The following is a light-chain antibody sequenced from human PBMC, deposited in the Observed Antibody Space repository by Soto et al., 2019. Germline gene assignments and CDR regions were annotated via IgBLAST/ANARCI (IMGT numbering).Light chain of an antibody. Sequence: DIQITQSPSSLSASVGDRVTITCRASQSISSYLNWYQQKPGKAPKLLIYAAPSLQSGVPSRFSGSGSGTDFTLTISSLQPEDFATYYCQQSYSTPWTFGQGTRWIS. V-gene: IGKV1-39*01. CDR1: QSISSY. CDR3: QQSYSTPWT. J-gene: IGKJ1*01. CDR2: AAP.